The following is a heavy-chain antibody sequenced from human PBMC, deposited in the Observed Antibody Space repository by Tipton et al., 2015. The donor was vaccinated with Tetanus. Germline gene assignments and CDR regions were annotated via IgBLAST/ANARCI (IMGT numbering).Heavy chain of an antibody. V-gene: IGHV4-59*01. Sequence: TLSLTCTVSGGSISYYYWSWIRQSPGKGLEWIGHIYYNGSTKYNPSLKSRVTVSLDTSKKHFSLRLSSVTAADTAVYYCARGGLCVGPACAGISPLLDVWGRGNLVTVSS. D-gene: IGHD2-15*01. CDR3: ARGGLCVGPACAGISPLLDV. J-gene: IGHJ2*01. CDR1: GGSISYYY. CDR2: IYYNGST.